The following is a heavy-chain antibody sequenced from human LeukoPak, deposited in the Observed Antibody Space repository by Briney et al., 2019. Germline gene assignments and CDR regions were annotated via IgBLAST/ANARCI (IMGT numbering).Heavy chain of an antibody. D-gene: IGHD6-13*01. CDR2: VNRDGSST. V-gene: IGHV3-74*01. J-gene: IGHJ4*02. Sequence: PGGSLRLSCAASGFTFSDYWMHWVRQAPGTGLVWVSRVNRDGSSTSYADSVKGRFTISTDNAKNTLSLQMNSLRAEDTAVYYCARDRSISAAGDTYWGQATLVTVSS. CDR1: GFTFSDYW. CDR3: ARDRSISAAGDTY.